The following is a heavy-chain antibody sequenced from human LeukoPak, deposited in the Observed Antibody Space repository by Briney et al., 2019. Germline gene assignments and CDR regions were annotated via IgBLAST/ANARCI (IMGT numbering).Heavy chain of an antibody. J-gene: IGHJ4*02. CDR3: ARKRIAIDY. CDR2: ISSGSSTI. D-gene: IGHD6-13*01. Sequence: QPGGSLRLSCAASGFTFSSYSMNWVRQAPGKGLEWVSYISSGSSTIYYADSVKGRFTISRDNAKNSLYLQMNSLRAEDTAVYYCARKRIAIDYWGQGILVTVSS. CDR1: GFTFSSYS. V-gene: IGHV3-48*04.